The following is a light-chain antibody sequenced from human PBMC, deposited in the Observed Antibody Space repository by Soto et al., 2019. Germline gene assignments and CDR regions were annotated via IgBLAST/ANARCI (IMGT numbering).Light chain of an antibody. Sequence: EMVMTQSPATLSVSPGERATLSCRASQSVSSGLAWYQQRPGQAPRLLIYGASTRATGIPARFSGSGSGTEFTLTISSLQSEDFAVYYCQQYYNWPSLTFGQGTRLEIK. V-gene: IGKV3-15*01. J-gene: IGKJ5*01. CDR2: GAS. CDR3: QQYYNWPSLT. CDR1: QSVSSG.